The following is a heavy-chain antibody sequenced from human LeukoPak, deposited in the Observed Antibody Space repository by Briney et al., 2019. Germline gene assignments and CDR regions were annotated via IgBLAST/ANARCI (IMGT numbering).Heavy chain of an antibody. Sequence: SETLSLTCAVYGGSFSGYYWSWIRQPPGKGLEWIGEINHSGSTNYNPSLKSRVTISVDTSKNQFSLKLSSVTAADTAVYYCARGTGRIDRSRWGYWGQGTLVTVSS. J-gene: IGHJ4*02. CDR2: INHSGST. CDR1: GGSFSGYY. D-gene: IGHD3-10*01. CDR3: ARGTGRIDRSRWGY. V-gene: IGHV4-34*01.